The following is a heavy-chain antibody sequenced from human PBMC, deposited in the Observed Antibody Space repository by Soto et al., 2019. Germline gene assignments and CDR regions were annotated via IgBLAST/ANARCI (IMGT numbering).Heavy chain of an antibody. CDR1: GFTFSNYA. V-gene: IGHV3-23*01. J-gene: IGHJ4*02. CDR2: ISGSGGTT. CDR3: AKFFVETGSNSGWPWSFHY. D-gene: IGHD6-25*01. Sequence: EVQLLESGGGLVQPGRSLRLSCAASGFTFSNYAMSWVRQAPGQGLDWVSAISGSGGTTYYADSVKGRFTISRDNSKNTVFLQTTSLRAEDAAVYYCAKFFVETGSNSGWPWSFHYGGQGTLVTVSS.